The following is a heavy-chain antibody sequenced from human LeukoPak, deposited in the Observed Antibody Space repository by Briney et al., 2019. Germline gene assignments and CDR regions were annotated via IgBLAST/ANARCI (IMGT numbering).Heavy chain of an antibody. V-gene: IGHV3-74*01. J-gene: IGHJ5*02. CDR2: ISTDGSST. CDR3: ARTRTLPIAGRFDT. CDR1: GFTFSSYW. Sequence: GGSLRLSCAASGFTFSSYWMHWVRQGPGKGLVWVSRISTDGSSTDYADSVKGRFPISRENAKNTLYLQMNSLRAEDTAVYYCARTRTLPIAGRFDTWGQGSLVTVSS. D-gene: IGHD2-15*01.